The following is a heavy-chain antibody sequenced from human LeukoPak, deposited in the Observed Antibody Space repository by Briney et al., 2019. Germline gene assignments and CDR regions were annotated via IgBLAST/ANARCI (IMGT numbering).Heavy chain of an antibody. V-gene: IGHV1-8*03. J-gene: IGHJ6*03. CDR2: MNPNSGNT. CDR3: ARGAARLSYYYYMDV. Sequence: GASVKVSCKASGYTFTSYDINWARQATGQGLEWMGWMNPNSGNTGYAQKFQGRVTITRNTSISTAYMALSSLRSEDTAVYYCARGAARLSYYYYMDVWGKGTTVTVSS. CDR1: GYTFTSYD. D-gene: IGHD6-6*01.